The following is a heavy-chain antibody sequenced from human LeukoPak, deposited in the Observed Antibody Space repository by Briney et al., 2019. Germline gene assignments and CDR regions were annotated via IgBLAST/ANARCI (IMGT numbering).Heavy chain of an antibody. V-gene: IGHV4-34*01. J-gene: IGHJ4*02. CDR2: INHSGST. CDR3: ARVVGSYYPFTYYFDY. D-gene: IGHD1-26*01. CDR1: GGSFSDYY. Sequence: SETLSLTCAVYGGSFSDYYWTWIRQPPGKGLAWIGEINHSGSTNYNPSLKSRVTISVDTSKNQFSLKLNSLTAADTAVYYCARVVGSYYPFTYYFDYWGQGTLVTVSS.